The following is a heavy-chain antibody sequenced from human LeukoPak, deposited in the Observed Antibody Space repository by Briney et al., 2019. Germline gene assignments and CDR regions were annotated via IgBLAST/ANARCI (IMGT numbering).Heavy chain of an antibody. CDR2: VYPGDSDT. D-gene: IGHD5-18*01. J-gene: IGHJ4*02. Sequence: GESLKISCKGSGYSFTSYWIGWVRQMPGKGLEWMGIVYPGDSDTRYSPSFQGQVTISADKSISTAYLQWSSLKASDTAMYYCARRWDLQLWLFDYWGQGTLVTVSS. CDR1: GYSFTSYW. CDR3: ARRWDLQLWLFDY. V-gene: IGHV5-51*01.